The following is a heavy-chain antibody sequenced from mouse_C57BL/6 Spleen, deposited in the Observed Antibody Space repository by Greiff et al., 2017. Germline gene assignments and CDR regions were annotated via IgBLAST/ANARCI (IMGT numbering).Heavy chain of an antibody. CDR3: VSSLLLYFDY. J-gene: IGHJ2*01. D-gene: IGHD1-2*01. V-gene: IGHV10-1*01. CDR1: GFSFNTYA. CDR2: IRSKSNNYAT. Sequence: EVQGVESGGGLVQPKGSLKLSCAASGFSFNTYAMNWVRQAPGKGLEWVARIRSKSNNYATYYADSVKDRFTISRDDSESMLYLQMNNLKTEDTAMYYCVSSLLLYFDYWGQGTTLTVSS.